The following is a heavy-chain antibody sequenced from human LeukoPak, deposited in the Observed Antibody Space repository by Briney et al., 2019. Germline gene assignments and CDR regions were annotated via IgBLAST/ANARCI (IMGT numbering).Heavy chain of an antibody. D-gene: IGHD3-22*01. CDR2: IYHSGAT. CDR1: GHSIINSFY. J-gene: IGHJ1*01. Sequence: SETLSLTCTVVGHSIINSFYWGWIRQPPRKGLGWIGRIYHSGATYYNPSLKSRVTISLDTSNTQFSLKLNSVTAADTAMYYCARTVDSSGFSPFQHWGQGTLVTVSS. CDR3: ARTVDSSGFSPFQH. V-gene: IGHV4-38-2*02.